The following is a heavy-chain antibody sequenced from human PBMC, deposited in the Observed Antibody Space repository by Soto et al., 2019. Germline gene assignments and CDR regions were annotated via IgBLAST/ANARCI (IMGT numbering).Heavy chain of an antibody. V-gene: IGHV1-2*02. J-gene: IGHJ2*01. D-gene: IGHD3-10*01. CDR1: GYTSTGHY. Sequence: ASVNGSCKTSGYTSTGHYMHWVRQVSGKGLEYLGWLKSDNGGTYYAPKFQGRVTFTRDTSTTTAYMELSGLRSDDTAVYFCERDLCPIGSGSACPRYFGGFWGR. CDR3: ERDLCPIGSGSACPRYFGGF. CDR2: LKSDNGGT.